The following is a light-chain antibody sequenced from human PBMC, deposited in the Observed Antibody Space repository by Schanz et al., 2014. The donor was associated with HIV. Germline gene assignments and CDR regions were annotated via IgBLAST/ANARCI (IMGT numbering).Light chain of an antibody. J-gene: IGKJ1*01. Sequence: DIQMTQSPSSLSASVGDRVTITCRASQSISNYLNWYQQKSGEAPKLLIYAASTLQSGVPSRFSGSGSGTEFTLTISSLQPDDFATYYCQQYNTYPTWTFGQGTKVEIK. CDR2: AAS. CDR1: QSISNY. CDR3: QQYNTYPTWT. V-gene: IGKV1-5*01.